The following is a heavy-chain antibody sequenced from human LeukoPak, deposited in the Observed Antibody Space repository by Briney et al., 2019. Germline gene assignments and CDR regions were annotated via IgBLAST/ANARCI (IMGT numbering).Heavy chain of an antibody. D-gene: IGHD2-8*01. CDR3: ARGHVGSYAYYYYYGMDV. Sequence: PSETLSLNCAVYGGSFSGYYWSWIRQPPGKGLEWIGEINHSGSTNYNPSLKSRVTISVDTSKNQFSLKVNSVTAADTATYYCARGHVGSYAYYYYYGMDVWGQGTTVTVSS. J-gene: IGHJ6*02. CDR2: INHSGST. V-gene: IGHV4-34*01. CDR1: GGSFSGYY.